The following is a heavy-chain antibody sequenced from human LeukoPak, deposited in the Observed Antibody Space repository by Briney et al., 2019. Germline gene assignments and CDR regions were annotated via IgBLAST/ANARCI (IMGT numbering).Heavy chain of an antibody. Sequence: GGSLRLSCAASGFTFRSYAMHWVRQAPGKGLEWEAAISYDGSNKKYADSVKGRFTISRDNSKNTLSLQMNSLRAVDTAVYYCARATKEFDILTGYYFDYWGQGTLVTVSS. CDR3: ARATKEFDILTGYYFDY. CDR2: ISYDGSNK. D-gene: IGHD3-9*01. CDR1: GFTFRSYA. V-gene: IGHV3-30*14. J-gene: IGHJ4*02.